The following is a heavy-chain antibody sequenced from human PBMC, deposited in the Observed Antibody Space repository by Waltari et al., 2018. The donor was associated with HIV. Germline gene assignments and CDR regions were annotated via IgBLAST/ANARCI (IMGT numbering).Heavy chain of an antibody. CDR1: GLLFTDSW. V-gene: IGHV3-7*01. J-gene: IGHJ4*02. D-gene: IGHD5-18*01. CDR2: TKEDGSEV. CDR3: ARSRGYSSLDY. Sequence: EVQMLESGGGLVQPGGSLRLSCATSGLLFTDSWINCVRQAQGKGLEWLANTKEDGSEVYYVDSVKGRFTISRDNAKSSLDLQMNSLRAEDTAVYYCARSRGYSSLDYWGQGALVTVSS.